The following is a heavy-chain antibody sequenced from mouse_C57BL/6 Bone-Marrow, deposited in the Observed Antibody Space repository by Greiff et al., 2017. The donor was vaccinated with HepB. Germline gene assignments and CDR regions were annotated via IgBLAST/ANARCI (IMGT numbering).Heavy chain of an antibody. D-gene: IGHD2-2*01. CDR2: IWSGGST. V-gene: IGHV2-2*01. CDR1: GFSLTSYG. J-gene: IGHJ4*01. Sequence: VMLVESGPGLVQPSQSLSITCTVSGFSLTSYGVHWVRQSPGKGLEWLGVIWSGGSTDYNAAFISRLSISKDNSKSQVFFKMNSLQADDTAIYYCAREDGYDAHYAMDYWGQGTSVTVSS. CDR3: AREDGYDAHYAMDY.